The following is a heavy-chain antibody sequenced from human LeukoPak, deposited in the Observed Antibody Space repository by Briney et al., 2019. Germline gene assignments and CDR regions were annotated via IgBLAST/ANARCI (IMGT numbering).Heavy chain of an antibody. CDR2: ISWNSGTK. CDR1: GFTFDDYA. J-gene: IGHJ4*02. V-gene: IGHV3-9*01. D-gene: IGHD3-10*01. Sequence: PGRSLRLSCVASGFTFDDYAMHWVRQAPGKGLEWVSGISWNSGTKGYADSVKGRFTISRDDAKNSLYLQMNSLRPEDTALHYCAKDLRNYYGSGSIVDCWGQGTLVTVSS. CDR3: AKDLRNYYGSGSIVDC.